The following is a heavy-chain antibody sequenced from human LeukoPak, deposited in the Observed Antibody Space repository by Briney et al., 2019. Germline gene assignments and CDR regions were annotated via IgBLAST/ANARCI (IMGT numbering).Heavy chain of an antibody. D-gene: IGHD6-19*01. J-gene: IGHJ4*02. Sequence: GGSLRLSCAASGFTFSIYWMSWVRQAPGKGLEWVANIKEDGSEKYYVDSVKGRFTVSGDNAKNSLYLQINSLTAEDTAVYYCARAHSSAWGYWGQGTLVTVSS. CDR1: GFTFSIYW. CDR2: IKEDGSEK. CDR3: ARAHSSAWGY. V-gene: IGHV3-7*01.